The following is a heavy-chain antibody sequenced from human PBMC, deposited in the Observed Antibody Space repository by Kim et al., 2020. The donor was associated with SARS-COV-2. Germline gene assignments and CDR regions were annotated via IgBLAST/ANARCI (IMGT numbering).Heavy chain of an antibody. V-gene: IGHV3-30*18. Sequence: GGSLRLSYAASGFSFSTYGMHWVRQAPGKGLEWVALTSYDGGNIYHADSVRGRFTVSRDNSKNTVYLQMNSLRDDDTAVYFCAKALDYNYESSLDYWGQGTLVTVSS. CDR1: GFSFSTYG. J-gene: IGHJ4*02. D-gene: IGHD3-22*01. CDR2: TSYDGGNI. CDR3: AKALDYNYESSLDY.